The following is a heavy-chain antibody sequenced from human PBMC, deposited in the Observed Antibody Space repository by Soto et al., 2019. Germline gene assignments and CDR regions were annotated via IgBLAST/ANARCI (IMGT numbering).Heavy chain of an antibody. V-gene: IGHV1-69*02. CDR3: ASSAGSGYASGD. Sequence: SVKVSCKASGGTLSSYTISWVRQAPGQGLEWMGRIIPILGIANYAQKFQGRVTITADKSTSTAYMELSSLRSEDTAVYYCASSAGSGYASGDWGQGTLVTVSS. J-gene: IGHJ4*02. D-gene: IGHD5-12*01. CDR1: GGTLSSYT. CDR2: IIPILGIA.